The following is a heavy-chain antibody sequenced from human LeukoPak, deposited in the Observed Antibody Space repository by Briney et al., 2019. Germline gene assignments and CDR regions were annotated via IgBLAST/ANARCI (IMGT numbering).Heavy chain of an antibody. CDR2: ISAYNGNT. V-gene: IGHV1-18*01. CDR3: ARDEPNYYDSSGRAPYYYYGMDV. D-gene: IGHD3-22*01. Sequence: ASVTVSCKASGYTFTIYGISWVRQAPGQGLEWMGWISAYNGNTNYAQKLQGRVTMTTDTSTSTAYMELRSLRSDDTAVYYCARDEPNYYDSSGRAPYYYYGMDVWGQGTTVTVSS. CDR1: GYTFTIYG. J-gene: IGHJ6*02.